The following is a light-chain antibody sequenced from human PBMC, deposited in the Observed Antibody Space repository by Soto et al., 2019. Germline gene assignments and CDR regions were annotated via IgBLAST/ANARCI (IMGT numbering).Light chain of an antibody. CDR1: QSVGSN. V-gene: IGKV3-15*01. Sequence: EVLMTQSPATLSVSPGERATLSCRASQSVGSNLAWYQQKPGQAPRLLIYGASTRATGIPARFSGSGSGTDFTLTISSLQSEDFVVYFCQQYNDLPGTFGQGTKVEVK. CDR2: GAS. CDR3: QQYNDLPGT. J-gene: IGKJ1*01.